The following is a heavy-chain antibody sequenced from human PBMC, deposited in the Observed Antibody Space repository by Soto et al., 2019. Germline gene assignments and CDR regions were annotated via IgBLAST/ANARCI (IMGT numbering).Heavy chain of an antibody. CDR2: IYSGGST. D-gene: IGHD6-13*01. Sequence: GGSLRLSCAASGFTVSSNYVSWVRQAPGKGLEWVSVIYSGGSTYYADSVKGRFTISRDNSKNTLYLQMNSLRADDTAVYYCARTFGYSGSWASFYFDYWGQGTLVTVSS. V-gene: IGHV3-53*01. J-gene: IGHJ4*02. CDR3: ARTFGYSGSWASFYFDY. CDR1: GFTVSSNY.